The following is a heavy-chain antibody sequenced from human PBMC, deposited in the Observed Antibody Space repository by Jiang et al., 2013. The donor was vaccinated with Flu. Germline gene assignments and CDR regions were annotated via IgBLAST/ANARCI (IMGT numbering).Heavy chain of an antibody. CDR1: GYTFSSYD. CDR3: ARGQVAAMGDYYYYGMDV. D-gene: IGHD5-18*01. J-gene: IGHJ6*02. Sequence: VQLVESGAEVKKPGASMKVSCKASGYTFSSYDINWVRQATGQGLEWMGWMNPNSGNAHYAQKFQGRITMTRSTSISTAYMELSSLRSEDTAVYYCARGQVAAMGDYYYYGMDVWGQGTTVTVS. CDR2: MNPNSGNA. V-gene: IGHV1-8*01.